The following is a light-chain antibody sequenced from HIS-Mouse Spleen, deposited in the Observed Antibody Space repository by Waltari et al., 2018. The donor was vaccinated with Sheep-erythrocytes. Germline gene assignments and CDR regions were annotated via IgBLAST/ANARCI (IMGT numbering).Light chain of an antibody. V-gene: IGLV3-21*02. J-gene: IGLJ1*01. CDR2: DDP. Sequence: SYVLTQPPTVSVAPGQTARISCGGYNIGSKSVHWYQQKPGQAPVLVVYDDPDRPTRTPERLSGLNSGNTATLTVSRVETGDEADYCCQVCDSSSDRYVFRTATEVTVL. CDR1: NIGSKS. CDR3: QVCDSSSDRYV.